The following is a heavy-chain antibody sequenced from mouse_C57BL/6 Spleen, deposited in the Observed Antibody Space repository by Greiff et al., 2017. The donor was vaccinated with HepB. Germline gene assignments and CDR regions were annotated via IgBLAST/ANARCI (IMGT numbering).Heavy chain of an antibody. D-gene: IGHD1-1*01. V-gene: IGHV1-81*01. CDR1: GYTFTSYG. Sequence: QVQLQQSGAELARPGASVKLSCKASGYTFTSYGISWVKQRTGQGLEWIGEIYPRSGNTYYNEKFKGKATRTADKSSSTAYMELRSLTSEDSAVYFCARGEITTVVATPDYWGQGTTLTVSS. J-gene: IGHJ2*01. CDR3: ARGEITTVVATPDY. CDR2: IYPRSGNT.